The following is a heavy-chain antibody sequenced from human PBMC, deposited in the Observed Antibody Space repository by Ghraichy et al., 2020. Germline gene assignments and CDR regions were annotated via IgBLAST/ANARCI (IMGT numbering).Heavy chain of an antibody. J-gene: IGHJ4*02. CDR3: ARGSPTMVQGVIKGGFDY. V-gene: IGHV4-59*01. CDR2: IYHSGRT. CDR1: GGSITTYY. Sequence: SETLSLTCSVSGGSITTYYWSWIRQPPGKGLEWIGYIYHSGRTNYNPSLKSLVTISVDTSQNQFSLKLSSVTAADTAVYFCARGSPTMVQGVIKGGFDYWGQRTLFTVSS. D-gene: IGHD3-10*01.